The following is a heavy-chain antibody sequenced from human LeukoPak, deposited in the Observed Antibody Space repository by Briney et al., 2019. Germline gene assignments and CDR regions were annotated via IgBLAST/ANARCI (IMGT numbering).Heavy chain of an antibody. CDR1: GGSISSYY. CDR2: INHSGST. V-gene: IGHV4-34*01. D-gene: IGHD3-3*01. J-gene: IGHJ5*02. CDR3: ARGPYDFWSGYSNWFDP. Sequence: SETLSLTCTVSGGSISSYYWSWIRQPPGKGLEWIGEINHSGSTNYNPSLKSRVTISVDTSKNQFSLKLSSVTAADTAVYYCARGPYDFWSGYSNWFDPWGQGTLVTVSS.